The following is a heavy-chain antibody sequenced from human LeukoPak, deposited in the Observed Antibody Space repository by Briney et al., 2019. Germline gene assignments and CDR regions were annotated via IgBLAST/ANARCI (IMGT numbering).Heavy chain of an antibody. V-gene: IGHV3-53*01. D-gene: IGHD5-24*01. CDR2: IYGGDTT. CDR3: ARASDPWLQLT. J-gene: IGHJ5*02. CDR1: GFTVNSNL. Sequence: GGSLRLSCAASGFTVNSNLMSWVRQAPGKGLEWVSVIYGGDTTYYADSVKGRFSISRDNAQTSLYLQMNSLRAEDTAVYYCARASDPWLQLTWGQGTLVTVSS.